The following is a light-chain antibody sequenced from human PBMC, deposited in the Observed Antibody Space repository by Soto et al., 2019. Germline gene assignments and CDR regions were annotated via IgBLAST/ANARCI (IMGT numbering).Light chain of an antibody. CDR3: QHYDTLTREVN. V-gene: IGKV1-33*01. CDR2: DAY. J-gene: IGKJ4*01. CDR1: QDISTY. Sequence: DIQMTQSPTSLSASVGDRVTITCQASQDISTYVNWYQHKPGRAPKLLIYDAYSLQTGVPSRFSGSGSGTDFTFTISSLQSEDIATYYCQHYDTLTREVNFGGGTKVDI.